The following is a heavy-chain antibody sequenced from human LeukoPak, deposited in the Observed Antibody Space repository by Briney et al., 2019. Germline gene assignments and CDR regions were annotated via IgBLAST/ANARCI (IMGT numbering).Heavy chain of an antibody. V-gene: IGHV3-74*01. CDR2: IASDGRST. CDR1: GFTFSSYW. D-gene: IGHD4-23*01. J-gene: IGHJ4*02. CDR3: ARGRPHGNDY. Sequence: GGSLRLSCAASGFTFSSYWMNWVCQAPGKGLVWVSRIASDGRSTTYADSVKGRFSISRDNAKNTLYLQMNSLRVEDTAVYYCARGRPHGNDYWGQGTLVTVSS.